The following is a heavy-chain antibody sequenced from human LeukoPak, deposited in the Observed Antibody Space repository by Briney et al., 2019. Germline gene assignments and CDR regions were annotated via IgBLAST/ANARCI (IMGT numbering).Heavy chain of an antibody. J-gene: IGHJ6*02. CDR3: ATDQRGAGLGFVYGSGSFNGLDV. Sequence: ASVRVSCKVSGYTLTELSIHWVRQAPGKGLEWMGGFDPEDGETIYAQKFQGRVTMTEDTSTDTGYMELRSLRPEDTAVYYCATDQRGAGLGFVYGSGSFNGLDVWGPGTTVTVSS. V-gene: IGHV1-24*01. D-gene: IGHD3-10*01. CDR1: GYTLTELS. CDR2: FDPEDGET.